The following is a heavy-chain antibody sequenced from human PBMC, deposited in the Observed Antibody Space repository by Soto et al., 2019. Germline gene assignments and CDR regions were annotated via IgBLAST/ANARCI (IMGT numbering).Heavy chain of an antibody. CDR2: ILVDGRT. Sequence: GGSLRLSCAVSGFNVMSYWMSWVRQAPGKGLEWVSTILVDGRTFYVDSVKGRFTISRDSSQNTVYLQMNSLTVGDTALYYCAKATATGGGAFDICGQGTMVTVSS. V-gene: IGHV3-23*01. D-gene: IGHD2-8*02. J-gene: IGHJ3*02. CDR1: GFNVMSYW. CDR3: AKATATGGGAFDI.